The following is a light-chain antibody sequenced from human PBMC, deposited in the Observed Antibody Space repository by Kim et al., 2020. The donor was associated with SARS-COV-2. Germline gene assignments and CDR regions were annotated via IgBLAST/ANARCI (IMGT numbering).Light chain of an antibody. CDR3: SSFTTTSRLV. V-gene: IGLV2-14*03. J-gene: IGLJ3*02. Sequence: QSALTQPASVSGSPGQSITISCTGTNSNIGSYNYVSWYQQHPGRAPKLMIYDVNKRPSGVSNRFSGSKSGNTASLTISGLQAEDEADYYCSSFTTTSRLVFGGGTQLTVL. CDR1: NSNIGSYNY. CDR2: DVN.